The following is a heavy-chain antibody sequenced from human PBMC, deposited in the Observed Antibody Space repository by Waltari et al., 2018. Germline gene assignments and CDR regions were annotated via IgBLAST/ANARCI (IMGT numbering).Heavy chain of an antibody. Sequence: QLQLQESGPGLVKPSETLSLTCTVSGGSISRSSYYWGWIRQPPGKGLEWIGSIYYSGSTYYNPSLKSRVTISVDTSKNQFSLKLSSVTAADTAVYYCASFKTGPWIQPWGQGTLVTVSS. CDR3: ASFKTGPWIQP. V-gene: IGHV4-39*07. D-gene: IGHD5-18*01. J-gene: IGHJ5*02. CDR2: IYYSGST. CDR1: GGSISRSSYY.